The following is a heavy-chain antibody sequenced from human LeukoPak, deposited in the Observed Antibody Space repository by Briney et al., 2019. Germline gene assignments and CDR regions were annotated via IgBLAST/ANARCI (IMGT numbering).Heavy chain of an antibody. D-gene: IGHD6-13*01. CDR3: ARENRGYSSSWYYIRDAFDI. CDR1: GGSISSNSYY. Sequence: SETLSLTCTVSGGSISSNSYYWGWIRQPPGKGLEGVGRIYYSGSTYYNPSLKSRVTISVDTSKNQFSLQLSSVTAADSAVYYCARENRGYSSSWYYIRDAFDIWGQGTMVTVSS. J-gene: IGHJ3*02. CDR2: IYYSGST. V-gene: IGHV4-39*07.